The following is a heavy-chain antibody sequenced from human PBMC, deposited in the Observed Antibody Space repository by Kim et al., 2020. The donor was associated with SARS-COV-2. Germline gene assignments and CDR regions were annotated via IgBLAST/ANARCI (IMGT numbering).Heavy chain of an antibody. CDR3: ARVPGQPAVFLRPEYYFDY. CDR2: ISSSSSYT. J-gene: IGHJ4*02. CDR1: GFTFSDYY. V-gene: IGHV3-11*06. Sequence: GGSLRLSCAASGFTFSDYYMSWIRQAPGKGLEWVSYISSSSSYTNYADSVKGRFTISRDNAKNSLYLQMNSLRAEDTAVYYCARVPGQPAVFLRPEYYFDYWGQGTLVTVSS. D-gene: IGHD2-8*01.